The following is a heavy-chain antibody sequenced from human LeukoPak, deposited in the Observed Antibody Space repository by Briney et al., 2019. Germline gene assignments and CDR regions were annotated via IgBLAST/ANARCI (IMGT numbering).Heavy chain of an antibody. D-gene: IGHD1-26*01. J-gene: IGHJ4*02. CDR3: ARDRELHFDY. V-gene: IGHV3-30-3*01. CDR1: GFTFSSYA. CDR2: ISYDGSNK. Sequence: GRSLRLSCAASGFTFSSYAMHWVRQAPGKGLEWVAVISYDGSNKYYADSVKGRFTISRDNSKNTLYLQMNSLRAEDTAVYYCARDRELHFDYWGQGTLDTVSS.